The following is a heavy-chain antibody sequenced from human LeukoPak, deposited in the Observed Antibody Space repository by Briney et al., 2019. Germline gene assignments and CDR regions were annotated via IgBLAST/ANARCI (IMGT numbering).Heavy chain of an antibody. Sequence: SETLSLTCTVSGGSISGYYWNWIRQPPGRGLEWIGFIHYSWSTNYNPSLKSRVTISVDTSKNQFFLKLRSVTAADTAVYYCARGSDSPREPFDYWGQGTLVTVSS. CDR1: GGSISGYY. D-gene: IGHD1-14*01. J-gene: IGHJ4*02. CDR3: ARGSDSPREPFDY. CDR2: IHYSWST. V-gene: IGHV4-59*01.